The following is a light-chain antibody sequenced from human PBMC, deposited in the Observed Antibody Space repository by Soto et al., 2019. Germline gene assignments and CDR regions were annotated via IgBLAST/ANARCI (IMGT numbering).Light chain of an antibody. Sequence: QSVLTQPHSASGSPGQSVTISCAGTSSDVGGYNYVSWYQQYPGKVPKLMIYEVSERPSRVPDRFSGSKSGNTAFLTVSGLQAEDEADYYCLSYADTAYVFGTGTKVTVL. J-gene: IGLJ1*01. CDR2: EVS. CDR3: LSYADTAYV. CDR1: SSDVGGYNY. V-gene: IGLV2-8*01.